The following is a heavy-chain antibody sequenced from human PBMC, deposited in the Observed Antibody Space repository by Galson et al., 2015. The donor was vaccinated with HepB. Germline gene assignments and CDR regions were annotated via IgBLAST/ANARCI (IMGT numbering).Heavy chain of an antibody. J-gene: IGHJ3*02. D-gene: IGHD1-26*01. CDR3: TRKWAFDI. CDR1: GFTLSNYS. CDR2: ITSSSSNI. Sequence: SLRLSCAASGFTLSNYSMNWVRQAPGKGLEWLSYITSSSSNIYYADSVKGRFTTSRDNAKKSLYLEMTSLRDEDTAVYYCTRKWAFDIWGQGTMVTVS. V-gene: IGHV3-48*02.